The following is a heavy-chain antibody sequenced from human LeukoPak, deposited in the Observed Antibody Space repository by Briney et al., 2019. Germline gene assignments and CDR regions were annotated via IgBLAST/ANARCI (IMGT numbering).Heavy chain of an antibody. D-gene: IGHD4-17*01. Sequence: GGSLRLSCAASGFTFTSYGMHWVRQAPGRGLEWVAVISYDASKKYYADSVKGRFTISRDNAKNSLYLQMNSLRAEDTALYYCARDYDYGDYPGYWGQGTLVTVSS. CDR2: ISYDASKK. V-gene: IGHV3-30*03. J-gene: IGHJ4*02. CDR3: ARDYDYGDYPGY. CDR1: GFTFTSYG.